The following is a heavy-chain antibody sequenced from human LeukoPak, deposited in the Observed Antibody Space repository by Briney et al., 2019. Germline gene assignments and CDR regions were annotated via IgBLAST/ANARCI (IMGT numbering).Heavy chain of an antibody. CDR1: GGSFSGYY. CDR3: ASRSDCSSTSCALDYNWFDP. V-gene: IGHV4-34*01. CDR2: VNHSGST. Sequence: SETLSLTCAVYGGSFSGYYWSWIRQPPGKGLEWIGEVNHSGSTNYNPSLKSRVTISVDTSKNQFSLKLSSVTAADTAVYCCASRSDCSSTSCALDYNWFDPWGQGTLVTVSS. J-gene: IGHJ5*02. D-gene: IGHD2-2*01.